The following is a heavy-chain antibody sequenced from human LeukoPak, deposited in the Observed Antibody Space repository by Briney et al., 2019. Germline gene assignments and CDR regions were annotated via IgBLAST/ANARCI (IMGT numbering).Heavy chain of an antibody. D-gene: IGHD2-2*01. J-gene: IGHJ4*02. V-gene: IGHV1-24*01. Sequence: ASVKVSCTVSSYTISKLCIHWVRQAPGKGLEWMGGFDPDDGETIYEQKLQGRVTMTEDTSTDTAYMELRSLRSEDTAVYYCATDLASSTSIKSGYWGQGTRVTVSS. CDR3: ATDLASSTSIKSGY. CDR1: SYTISKLC. CDR2: FDPDDGET.